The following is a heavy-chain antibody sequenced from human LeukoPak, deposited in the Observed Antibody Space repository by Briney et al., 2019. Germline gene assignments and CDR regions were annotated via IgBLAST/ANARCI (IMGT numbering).Heavy chain of an antibody. CDR2: FDPEDGET. J-gene: IGHJ4*02. CDR1: GYTLTELS. D-gene: IGHD2-15*01. Sequence: ASVKVSCKVSGYTLTELSMHWVRQAPGKGLEWMGGFDPEDGETIHAQKFQGRVTMTEDTSTDTAYMELSSLRSEDTAVYYCATGMVPGYCSGGGCSSSGDYWGQGTLVTVSS. CDR3: ATGMVPGYCSGGGCSSSGDY. V-gene: IGHV1-24*01.